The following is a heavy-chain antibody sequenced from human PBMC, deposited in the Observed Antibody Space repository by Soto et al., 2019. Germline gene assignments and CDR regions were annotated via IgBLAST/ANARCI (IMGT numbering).Heavy chain of an antibody. D-gene: IGHD2-2*01. J-gene: IGHJ6*03. CDR1: GFTFSSYW. CDR2: INSDGSST. CDR3: ARAMPYYYYYMDV. Sequence: GGSLRLSCAAFGFTFSSYWMHWVRQAPGKGLVWVSRINSDGSSTSYADSVKGRFTISRDNAKNTLYLQMNSLRAEDTAVYYCARAMPYYYYYMDVWGKGTAVTVSS. V-gene: IGHV3-74*01.